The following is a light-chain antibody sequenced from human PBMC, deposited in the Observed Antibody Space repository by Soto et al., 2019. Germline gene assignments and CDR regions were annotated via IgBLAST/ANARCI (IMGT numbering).Light chain of an antibody. CDR1: QSVTSN. V-gene: IGKV3-15*01. CDR2: AS. J-gene: IGKJ5*01. CDR3: QQYNNWPPT. Sequence: EIVMTQSPATLSVSPGERATLSCRASQSVTSNLAWYQQKPGQAPRLLICASTRATGIPARFSGSGSGTEFTLTISSLQSEDFAVYYCQQYNNWPPTFGQGTRLEIK.